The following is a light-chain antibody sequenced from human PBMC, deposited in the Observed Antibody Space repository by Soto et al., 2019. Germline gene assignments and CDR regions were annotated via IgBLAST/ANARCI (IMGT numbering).Light chain of an antibody. CDR1: QSVSSSY. CDR2: GAS. J-gene: IGKJ2*01. V-gene: IGKV3-20*01. CDR3: QQYGSSPTYT. Sequence: EIVLTQSPGTLSLSPGERATLSCRASQSVSSSYLGWYQQKPGQAPRLLIYGASSRATGIPDRFSGSGSGKDFTLTISRLEPEDFAVYYCQQYGSSPTYTFGQGTKLEIK.